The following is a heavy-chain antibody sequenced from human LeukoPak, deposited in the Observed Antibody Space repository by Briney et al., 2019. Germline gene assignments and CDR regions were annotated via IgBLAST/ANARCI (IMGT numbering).Heavy chain of an antibody. CDR1: GFTFSSYS. CDR3: AREGSDDSSGYYYFDY. J-gene: IGHJ4*02. Sequence: GGSLSLSCSASGFTFSSYSMICVRQAPGKGLEWVSSISSSSSYIYYADSVKGRFTISRDNAKNSLYLQMNSLRAEDTAVYYCAREGSDDSSGYYYFDYWGQGTLVTVSS. CDR2: ISSSSSYI. V-gene: IGHV3-21*01. D-gene: IGHD3-22*01.